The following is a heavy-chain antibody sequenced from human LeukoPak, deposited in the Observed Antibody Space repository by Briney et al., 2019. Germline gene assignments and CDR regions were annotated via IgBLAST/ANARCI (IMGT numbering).Heavy chain of an antibody. D-gene: IGHD3-10*01. J-gene: IGHJ3*02. Sequence: SQTLSLTCTVSGGSISSGGYYWSWIRQHPGKGLEWIGYIYYSGSTYYNPSLKSRVTISVDTSKNQFSLKLSSVTAADTAVYYCAIDYGSGSYSPGAFDIWGQGTMVTVSS. CDR3: AIDYGSGSYSPGAFDI. V-gene: IGHV4-31*03. CDR1: GGSISSGGYY. CDR2: IYYSGST.